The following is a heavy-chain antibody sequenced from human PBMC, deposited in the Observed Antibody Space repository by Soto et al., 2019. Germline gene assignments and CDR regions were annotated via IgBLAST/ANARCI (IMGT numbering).Heavy chain of an antibody. J-gene: IGHJ5*02. V-gene: IGHV1-18*01. CDR3: ARVMTPLLWFGELLYDKGNWFDP. Sequence: ASVKVSCKASGYTFTNYGISWVRQAPGQGLEWMGWINVYNGNTKYAQKVQGRVTMTTDTSTSTAYMELRSLRSEDTAVYYCARVMTPLLWFGELLYDKGNWFDPWGQGTLVTVSS. CDR1: GYTFTNYG. D-gene: IGHD3-10*01. CDR2: INVYNGNT.